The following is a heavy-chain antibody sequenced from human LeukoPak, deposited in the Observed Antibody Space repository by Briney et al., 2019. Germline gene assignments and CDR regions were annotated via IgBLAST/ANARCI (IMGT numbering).Heavy chain of an antibody. J-gene: IGHJ4*02. V-gene: IGHV1-2*06. CDR1: EYTLTGYY. CDR3: ARVWSSYGYFDY. D-gene: IGHD5-18*01. Sequence: SLKVSCESSEYTLTGYYMHRVREAPGQGHGCVGRINPDRGGTHYAQKFQGRVTMTRDTSISTAYMDLSRLGSDDRAVYFCARVWSSYGYFDYWGQGTLVTVSS. CDR2: INPDRGGT.